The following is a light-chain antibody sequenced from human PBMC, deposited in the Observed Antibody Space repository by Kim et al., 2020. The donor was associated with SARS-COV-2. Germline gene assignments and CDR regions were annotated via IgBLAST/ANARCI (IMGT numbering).Light chain of an antibody. CDR3: QQYSTFSLT. CDR1: QSVSHW. Sequence: SSSVGDSFTITCRASQSVSHWLARYQQKPGKAPRLLISETSRLQSGVPARFSGSRSGAEFTLTISSLQPDDFATYYCQQYSTFSLTFGGGTKLEI. V-gene: IGKV1-5*03. J-gene: IGKJ4*01. CDR2: ETS.